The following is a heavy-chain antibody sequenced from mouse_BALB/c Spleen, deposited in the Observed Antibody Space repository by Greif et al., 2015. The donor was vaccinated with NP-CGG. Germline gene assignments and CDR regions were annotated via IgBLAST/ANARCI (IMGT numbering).Heavy chain of an antibody. CDR2: IDPENGNT. V-gene: IGHV14-1*02. CDR3: ARSEVYYGNYYAMDY. J-gene: IGHJ4*01. D-gene: IGHD2-1*01. Sequence: EVKLVESGAELVRPGALVKLSCKASGFNIKDYYMHWVKQRPEQGLEWIGWIDPENGNTIYDPKFQGKASITADTSSNTAYLQLSSLTSEDTAVYYCARSEVYYGNYYAMDYWGQGTSVTVSS. CDR1: GFNIKDYY.